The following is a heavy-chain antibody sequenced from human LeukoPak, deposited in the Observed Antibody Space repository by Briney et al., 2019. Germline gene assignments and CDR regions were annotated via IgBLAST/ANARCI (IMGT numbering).Heavy chain of an antibody. D-gene: IGHD2-15*01. CDR2: IASRSNTI. J-gene: IGHJ6*02. CDR3: AREYCSGGSCPGYYYGMDV. Sequence: PGGSLRLSCAASGFTFSSYSMNWVRQAPGKGLEWVSYIASRSNTIYYTHSVKGRFTISRDNGKSSLYLQMNSLRDEDTAVYYCAREYCSGGSCPGYYYGMDVWGQGTTVTVSS. V-gene: IGHV3-48*02. CDR1: GFTFSSYS.